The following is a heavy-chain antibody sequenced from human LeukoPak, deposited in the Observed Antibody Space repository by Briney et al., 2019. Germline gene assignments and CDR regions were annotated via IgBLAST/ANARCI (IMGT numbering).Heavy chain of an antibody. V-gene: IGHV3-53*01. Sequence: PGGSLRLSCAASGFTVSNNYMSWVRQAPGKGLEWVSVIYSAGNTYYADSVKGRFTISRDNSKNTLYLQMNSLRAEDTAVYYCAKSRPRLLWFGEGDAFDIWGQGTMVTVSS. CDR1: GFTVSNNY. J-gene: IGHJ3*02. D-gene: IGHD3-10*01. CDR3: AKSRPRLLWFGEGDAFDI. CDR2: IYSAGNT.